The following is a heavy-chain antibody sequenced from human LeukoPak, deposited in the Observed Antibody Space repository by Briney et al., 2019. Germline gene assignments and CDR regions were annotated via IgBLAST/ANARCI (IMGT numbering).Heavy chain of an antibody. V-gene: IGHV3-23*01. Sequence: GGSLRLSCAASGFTFSSYAMTWVRQPPGKGLEWVSTISANDGTTYYADSVKGRFTISRDNSKNALYLQMNSLRAEDTAVYYCAKDQIVGPDYFDYWGQGTLVTVSS. D-gene: IGHD1-26*01. CDR1: GFTFSSYA. CDR3: AKDQIVGPDYFDY. CDR2: ISANDGTT. J-gene: IGHJ4*02.